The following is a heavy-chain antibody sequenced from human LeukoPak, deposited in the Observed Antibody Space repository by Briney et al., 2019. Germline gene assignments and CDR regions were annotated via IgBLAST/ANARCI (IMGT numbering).Heavy chain of an antibody. CDR2: IDPSDSYT. CDR1: GYSFTSYW. CDR3: ARRQLEYYYGSGSPVGGMDV. D-gene: IGHD3-10*01. V-gene: IGHV5-10-1*01. J-gene: IGHJ6*04. Sequence: KPGESLRISCKGSGYSFTSYWISWVRQMPGKGLECMGRIDPSDSYTNYSPTFQGHVTMTADKSISTAYLQWSSLKASETAMYYCARRQLEYYYGSGSPVGGMDVWGKGTTVTVSS.